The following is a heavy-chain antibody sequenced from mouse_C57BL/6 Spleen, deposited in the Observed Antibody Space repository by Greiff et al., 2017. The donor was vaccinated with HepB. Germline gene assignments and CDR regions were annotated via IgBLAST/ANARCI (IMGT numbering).Heavy chain of an antibody. CDR2: ISYDGSN. CDR3: ARDGTVVAPNWYFDV. CDR1: GYSITSGYY. V-gene: IGHV3-6*01. J-gene: IGHJ1*03. D-gene: IGHD1-1*01. Sequence: EVQRVESGPGLVKPSQSLSLTCSVTGYSITSGYYWNWIRQFPGNKLEWMGYISYDGSNNYNPSLKNRISITRDTSKNQFFLKLNSVTTEDTATYYCARDGTVVAPNWYFDVWGTGTTVTVSS.